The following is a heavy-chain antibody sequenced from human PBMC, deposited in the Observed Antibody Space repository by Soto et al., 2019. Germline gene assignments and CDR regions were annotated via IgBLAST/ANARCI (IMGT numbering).Heavy chain of an antibody. J-gene: IGHJ4*02. CDR1: GGSISSYY. CDR3: ARDSCRSDGYNSCLDY. CDR2: IYYSGST. V-gene: IGHV4-59*01. Sequence: SETLSLTCTVSGGSISSYYWSWIRQPPGKGLEWIGYIYYSGSTNYNPSLKSRVTISVDTSKNQFSLKLSAVTAADTAVYYCARDSCRSDGYNSCLDYWGQGTLVTVSS. D-gene: IGHD5-12*01.